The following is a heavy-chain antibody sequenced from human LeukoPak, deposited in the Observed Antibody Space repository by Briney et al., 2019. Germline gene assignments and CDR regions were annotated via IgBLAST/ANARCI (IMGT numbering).Heavy chain of an antibody. Sequence: SETLSLTCAVYGGSFSGYYWSWIRQPPGKGLEWIGEINHSGSTNYNPSLKSRVTISVDTSKNQFSLKLSSVTAADTAVYYCARPTGYSYGPFVYWGQGTLVIVSS. CDR2: INHSGST. D-gene: IGHD5-18*01. CDR1: GGSFSGYY. V-gene: IGHV4-34*01. J-gene: IGHJ4*02. CDR3: ARPTGYSYGPFVY.